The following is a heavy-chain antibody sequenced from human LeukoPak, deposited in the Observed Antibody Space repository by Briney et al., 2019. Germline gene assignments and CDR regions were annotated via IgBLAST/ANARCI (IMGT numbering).Heavy chain of an antibody. CDR1: GFTFSRHA. V-gene: IGHV3-23*01. CDR3: AKGPNDSSNYLFDY. D-gene: IGHD4-11*01. CDR2: IVGSGVDT. J-gene: IGHJ4*02. Sequence: GGPLRLSCAASGFTFSRHAMSWVRRAPGKGLEWDSVIVGSGVDTYYADSVKGRFTISRDNSKNTLYVQMNSLGAEDTAVYYCAKGPNDSSNYLFDYWGQGTLVTVSS.